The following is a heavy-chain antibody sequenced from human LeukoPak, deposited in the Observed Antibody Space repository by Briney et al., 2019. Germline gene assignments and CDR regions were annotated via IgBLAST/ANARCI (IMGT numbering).Heavy chain of an antibody. Sequence: ASVKVSCKASGYTFPSYGLSWVRQAPGQGLAWVGWISAYNGNTNYAQKLQGRVTMTTDTSTSTAYMELRSLRSDDTAVYYCARSGGSPYYFDYWGQGTLVTVSS. CDR3: ARSGGSPYYFDY. J-gene: IGHJ4*02. CDR2: ISAYNGNT. CDR1: GYTFPSYG. V-gene: IGHV1-18*01. D-gene: IGHD3-10*01.